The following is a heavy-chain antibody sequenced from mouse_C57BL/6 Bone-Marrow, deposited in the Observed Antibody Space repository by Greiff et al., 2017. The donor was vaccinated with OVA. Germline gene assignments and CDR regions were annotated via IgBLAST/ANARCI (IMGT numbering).Heavy chain of an antibody. CDR3: AKRDYYGSSYAYFDV. V-gene: IGHV2-5*01. J-gene: IGHJ1*03. D-gene: IGHD1-1*01. CDR2: IWRGGST. Sequence: VQLQQSGPGLVQPSQSLSITCTVSGFSLTSYGVHWVRQSPGKGLEWLGVIWRGGSTDYNAAFMSRLSITKDNSKSQVFFKMNSLQADDTAIYYCAKRDYYGSSYAYFDVWGTGTTVTVSS. CDR1: GFSLTSYG.